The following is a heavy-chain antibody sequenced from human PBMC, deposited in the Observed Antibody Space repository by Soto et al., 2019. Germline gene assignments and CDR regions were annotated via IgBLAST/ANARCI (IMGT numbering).Heavy chain of an antibody. D-gene: IGHD3-10*01. V-gene: IGHV4-34*01. Sequence: KPSETLSLTCAVYGTSFSGYYWSWIRQAPGKGLEWIGEISHSGSTNYNPSLKSRVMISLDTSKAQFSLKLSSVSAADTAVYYCARGPYGSGIRSPYYNYYMDVWGKGTTVTVSS. CDR3: ARGPYGSGIRSPYYNYYMDV. J-gene: IGHJ6*03. CDR2: ISHSGST. CDR1: GTSFSGYY.